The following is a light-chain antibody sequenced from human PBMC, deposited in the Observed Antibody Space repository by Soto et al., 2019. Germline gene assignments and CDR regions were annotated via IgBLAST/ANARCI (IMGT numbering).Light chain of an antibody. CDR2: AVS. V-gene: IGKV1-17*01. Sequence: DIQMTQSPSSLSASVGDRVTITCRASQGIRNDLGWYQQKPGKAPKCLIYAVSSLRSGVPARFSGSGSGTKFTLTIASLQPDDFATYYCQQYETFSGTFGPGAKVDIK. J-gene: IGKJ1*01. CDR1: QGIRND. CDR3: QQYETFSGT.